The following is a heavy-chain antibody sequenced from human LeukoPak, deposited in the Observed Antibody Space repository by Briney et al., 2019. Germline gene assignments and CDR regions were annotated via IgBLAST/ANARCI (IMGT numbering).Heavy chain of an antibody. J-gene: IGHJ4*02. Sequence: GESLKISCKGSGYSFPSYWIAWVRQMSGKGLEWMGIIYPGDSDTRYSPSFQGQVTISADKSISTAYLQWTSLKASDTAMYYCATTYSGSYYGEFDYWGQGTLVTVSS. D-gene: IGHD1-26*01. CDR1: GYSFPSYW. CDR2: IYPGDSDT. CDR3: ATTYSGSYYGEFDY. V-gene: IGHV5-51*01.